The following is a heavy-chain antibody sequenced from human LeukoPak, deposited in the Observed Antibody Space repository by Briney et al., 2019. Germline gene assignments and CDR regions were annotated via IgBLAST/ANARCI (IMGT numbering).Heavy chain of an antibody. CDR1: GGTFSSYA. CDR2: IIPIFGTA. V-gene: IGHV1-69*05. CDR3: ESRLGYCSSTSCYDFDY. D-gene: IGHD2-2*01. Sequence: SVTVSCKACGGTFSSYAISWVRQAPAQGLEWMGWIIPIFGTANYAQKFQGRVTITTDEYTSTAYVELSSLRSEDTAVYYCESRLGYCSSTSCYDFDYWGQGTLVTVSS. J-gene: IGHJ4*02.